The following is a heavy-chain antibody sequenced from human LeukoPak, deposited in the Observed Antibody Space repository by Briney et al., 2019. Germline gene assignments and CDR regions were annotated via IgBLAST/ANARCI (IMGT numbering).Heavy chain of an antibody. J-gene: IGHJ6*03. Sequence: ASVKVSCKASGYTFPNYGVSWVRQAPGQGLEWMGWVSGYNGNTNFAKNVQGRVTMTTDTSTSTAYMELRSLIFDDTAVYYCARALGSGTHYYYYYMDVWGKGTTVTVSS. D-gene: IGHD1-7*01. CDR3: ARALGSGTHYYYYYMDV. V-gene: IGHV1-18*01. CDR1: GYTFPNYG. CDR2: VSGYNGNT.